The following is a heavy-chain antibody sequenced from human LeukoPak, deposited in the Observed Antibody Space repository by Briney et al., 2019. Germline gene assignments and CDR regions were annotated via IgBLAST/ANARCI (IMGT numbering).Heavy chain of an antibody. Sequence: SETLSLTCAGYGGSFSGYYWSWIRQPPGKGREWIGEINHSRSTNYNPSLKSRVTISVDTSKNQFSLKLSSVTAADTAVYYCARRRVVVGATRNAFDIWGQGTMVTVSS. CDR2: INHSRST. CDR1: GGSFSGYY. D-gene: IGHD1-26*01. CDR3: ARRRVVVGATRNAFDI. J-gene: IGHJ3*02. V-gene: IGHV4-34*01.